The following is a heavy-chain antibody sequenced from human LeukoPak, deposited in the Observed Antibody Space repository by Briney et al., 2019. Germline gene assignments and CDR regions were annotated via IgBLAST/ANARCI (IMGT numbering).Heavy chain of an antibody. D-gene: IGHD1-26*01. Sequence: SETLSLTCTVSGGSISSYYWSWIRQPPGKGLEWIGYIYYSGSTNYNPSPKSRVTISVDTSKNQFSLKLSSVTAADTAVYYCASYSGSYFGFSYYFDYWGQGTLVTVSS. CDR1: GGSISSYY. V-gene: IGHV4-59*01. J-gene: IGHJ4*02. CDR3: ASYSGSYFGFSYYFDY. CDR2: IYYSGST.